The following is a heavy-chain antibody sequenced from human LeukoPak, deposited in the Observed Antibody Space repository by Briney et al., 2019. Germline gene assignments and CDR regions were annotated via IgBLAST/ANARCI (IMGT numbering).Heavy chain of an antibody. CDR1: GGTFSSYA. J-gene: IGHJ6*02. CDR3: ATTKRGYSYGSGRYYYYGMDV. Sequence: SVKVSCKASGGTFSSYAISWVRQAPGQGLEWMGRIIPSLGIANYAQKFQGRVTITADKSTSTAYMELSSLRSEDTAVYYCATTKRGYSYGSGRYYYYGMDVWGQGTTVTVSS. CDR2: IIPSLGIA. D-gene: IGHD5-18*01. V-gene: IGHV1-69*04.